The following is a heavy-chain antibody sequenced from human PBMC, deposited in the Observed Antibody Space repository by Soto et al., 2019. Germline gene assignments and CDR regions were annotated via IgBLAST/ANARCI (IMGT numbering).Heavy chain of an antibody. V-gene: IGHV3-7*01. D-gene: IGHD4-4*01. CDR2: INQDGSEK. CDR1: GFSFSGYW. Sequence: GETLRLSCAVSGFSFSGYWRTWVRQAPGKGLEWVANINQDGSEKYYVYSVKGGITIYRDNDQDSLYLQMNSLIAADTAIYSTAKDYSHPRGRFDIWGQGTLVTVSS. J-gene: IGHJ5*01. CDR3: AKDYSHPRGRFDI.